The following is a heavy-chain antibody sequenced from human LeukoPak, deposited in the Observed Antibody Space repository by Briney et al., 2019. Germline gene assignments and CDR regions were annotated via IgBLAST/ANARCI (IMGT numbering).Heavy chain of an antibody. CDR1: EFTFSSYS. Sequence: GGSLRLSCAASEFTFSSYSMNWVRQAPGKGLEWVSAVSGSGDSTYYGDSVKGRFTISRDNFKNTLYLQMNSLRAEDTAVYYCAKGLAGRYYYGMDVWGQGTTVTVSS. CDR3: AKGLAGRYYYGMDV. V-gene: IGHV3-23*01. CDR2: VSGSGDST. J-gene: IGHJ6*02. D-gene: IGHD6-6*01.